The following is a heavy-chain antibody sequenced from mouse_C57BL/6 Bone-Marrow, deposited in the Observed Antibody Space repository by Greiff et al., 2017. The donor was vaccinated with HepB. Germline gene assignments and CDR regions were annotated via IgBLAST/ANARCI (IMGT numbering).Heavy chain of an antibody. CDR3: ARRGNYGSSYEFAY. CDR2: ILPGSGST. J-gene: IGHJ3*01. V-gene: IGHV1-9*01. D-gene: IGHD1-1*01. CDR1: GYTFTGYW. Sequence: QVQLKQSGAELMKPGASVKLSCKATGYTFTGYWIEWVKQRPGHGLEWIGEILPGSGSTTYTAKFKGKATFTADTSSNTADMQLSSLTTEDAALDYCARRGNYGSSYEFAYWGQGTLVTVSA.